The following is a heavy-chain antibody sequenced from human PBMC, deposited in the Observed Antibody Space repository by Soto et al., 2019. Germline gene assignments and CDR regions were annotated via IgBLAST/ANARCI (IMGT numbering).Heavy chain of an antibody. J-gene: IGHJ4*02. D-gene: IGHD4-17*01. CDR2: IDGSGGNA. Sequence: EVQLLESGGGLQRAGGSLRLSCAASGFTFSSYAMNWVRQAPGKGLEWVAVIDGSGGNANYADSVKGRFAISRDNSENTVYLQMGSLRDGESAVYYCARGKDRNTVTTCDYWGQGPLVTVSS. CDR3: ARGKDRNTVTTCDY. CDR1: GFTFSSYA. V-gene: IGHV3-23*01.